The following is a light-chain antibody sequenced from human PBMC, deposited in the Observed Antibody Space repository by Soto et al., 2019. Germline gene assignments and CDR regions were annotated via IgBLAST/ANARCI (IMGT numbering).Light chain of an antibody. CDR2: DNT. V-gene: IGLV1-40*01. CDR3: QSYDNSLSGYV. Sequence: QSVLTQPPSVSGAPGQRGTISCTGSSSNIGAGYDVHWYQQLPGAAPKLLTYDNTNRPSGAPDRFSGSKSGTSASLAITGLQSEDEADYYCQSYDNSLSGYVFGTGTKVTVL. CDR1: SSNIGAGYD. J-gene: IGLJ1*01.